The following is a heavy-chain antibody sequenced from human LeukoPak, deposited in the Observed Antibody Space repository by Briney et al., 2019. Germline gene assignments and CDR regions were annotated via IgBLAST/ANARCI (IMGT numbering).Heavy chain of an antibody. J-gene: IGHJ4*02. CDR3: ARQNDFRLDY. Sequence: GESLRISCKGSGYTFSSYWIGWVRQMPGKGLEWMGIIYPGNSDTRYSPSLQGQVTISVDTSIGTAYLQWSSLKASDTAIYYCARQNDFRLDYWGQGTLVTVSS. V-gene: IGHV5-51*01. D-gene: IGHD3-3*01. CDR1: GYTFSSYW. CDR2: IYPGNSDT.